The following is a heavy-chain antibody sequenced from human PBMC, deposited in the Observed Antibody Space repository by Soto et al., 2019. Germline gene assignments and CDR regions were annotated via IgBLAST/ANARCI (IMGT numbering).Heavy chain of an antibody. Sequence: SVKVSCKASGGTFSSYAISWVRQAPGQGLEWMGGIIPIFGTANYAQKFQGRVTITADESTSTAYMELSSLRSEDTAVYYCARGGIAAAGRRNWFDPWGQGTLVTVSS. CDR2: IIPIFGTA. J-gene: IGHJ5*02. CDR3: ARGGIAAAGRRNWFDP. V-gene: IGHV1-69*13. CDR1: GGTFSSYA. D-gene: IGHD6-13*01.